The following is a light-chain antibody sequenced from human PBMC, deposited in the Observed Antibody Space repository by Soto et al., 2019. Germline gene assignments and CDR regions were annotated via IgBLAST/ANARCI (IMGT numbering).Light chain of an antibody. J-gene: IGKJ4*01. V-gene: IGKV1-8*01. CDR1: QGISSY. Sequence: AIRMTQSPSSLSASTGDRVTITCRASQGISSYLAWYQQKPGKPPKLLIYAASTLQSGVPSRFSGGGSGTDFTLTISCLQSEDFATYYCQQYYSYPLTFGGGTKVEIK. CDR3: QQYYSYPLT. CDR2: AAS.